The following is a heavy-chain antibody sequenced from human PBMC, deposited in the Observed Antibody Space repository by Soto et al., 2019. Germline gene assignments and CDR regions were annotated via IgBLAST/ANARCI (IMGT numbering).Heavy chain of an antibody. D-gene: IGHD4-4*01. V-gene: IGHV4-59*01. CDR1: GGSISSYY. J-gene: IGHJ4*02. CDR3: ARVYKEAPAATVGMGIDY. CDR2: IYYSGST. Sequence: SETLSLTCTVSGGSISSYYWSWIRQPPGKGLEWIGYIYYSGSTNYNPSLKSRVTISVDTSKNQFSLKLSSVTAADTAVYYCARVYKEAPAATVGMGIDYWGQGTLVTVSS.